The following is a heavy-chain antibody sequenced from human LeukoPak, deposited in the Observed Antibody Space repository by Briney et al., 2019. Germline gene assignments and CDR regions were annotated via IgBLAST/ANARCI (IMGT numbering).Heavy chain of an antibody. J-gene: IGHJ3*02. Sequence: SETLSLTCTVSGGSISSSSYYWGWIRQPPGKGLEWIGYIYYSGSTNYNPSLKSRVTISVDTSKNQFSLKLSSVTAADTAVYYCARGIQNLYCSGGSCYRGVTFDIWGQGTMVTVSS. CDR3: ARGIQNLYCSGGSCYRGVTFDI. D-gene: IGHD2-15*01. CDR2: IYYSGST. V-gene: IGHV4-61*05. CDR1: GGSISSSSYY.